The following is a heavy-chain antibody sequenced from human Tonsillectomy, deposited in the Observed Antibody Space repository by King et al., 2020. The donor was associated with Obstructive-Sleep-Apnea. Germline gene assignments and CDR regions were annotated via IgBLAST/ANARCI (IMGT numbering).Heavy chain of an antibody. D-gene: IGHD4-17*01. CDR1: GYSISSGYY. J-gene: IGHJ5*02. CDR3: AKDYGDLTGFEP. CDR2: MYHSGNN. Sequence: VQLQESGPGLVKPSETLSLTCTVSGYSISSGYYWGWIRQPPGKGLEWIGSMYHSGNNYYNPSLKSRVTISVDTSKNQFSLKLSSVTAADTAVYYCAKDYGDLTGFEPWGQGTLVTVSS. V-gene: IGHV4-38-2*02.